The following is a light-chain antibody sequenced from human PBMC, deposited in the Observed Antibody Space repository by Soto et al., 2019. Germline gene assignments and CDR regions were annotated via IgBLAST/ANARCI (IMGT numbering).Light chain of an antibody. CDR3: QQYYSLPIT. CDR2: WAS. V-gene: IGKV4-1*01. Sequence: DIVLTQSPDSLAVSLGERATINCKSSQSVLYSSNNRNYLAWYQQKPGQPPKLLIYWASTRESGVPDRFSGSGSGTDFTLTIISLQAEDVAVYYCQQYYSLPITFGQGTRLEIK. J-gene: IGKJ5*01. CDR1: QSVLYSSNNRNY.